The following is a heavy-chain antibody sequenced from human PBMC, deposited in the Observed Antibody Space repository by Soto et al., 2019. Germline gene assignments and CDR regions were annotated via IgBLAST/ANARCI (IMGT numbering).Heavy chain of an antibody. D-gene: IGHD1-26*01. CDR2: TYYRSKWST. V-gene: IGHV6-1*01. Sequence: SQTLSLTCAISGDSVSSKSAAWNWIRQSPSRGLEWLGRTYYRSKWSTDYAVTVKSRITINPDTSKNQFSLQLNSVTPEDTALYYCTRALSGSYDSWGQGTLVIVSS. J-gene: IGHJ5*01. CDR3: TRALSGSYDS. CDR1: GDSVSSKSAA.